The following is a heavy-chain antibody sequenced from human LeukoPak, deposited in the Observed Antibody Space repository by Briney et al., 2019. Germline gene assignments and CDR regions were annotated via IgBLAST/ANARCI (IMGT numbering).Heavy chain of an antibody. J-gene: IGHJ6*03. CDR1: GFTFNTYN. Sequence: PGESLRLSCVASGFTFNTYNMNWVRQAPGKGLEWVSSITSSSSYIYYADSAKGRFTISRDNAKSSLYLQMNSLRDEDTAVYYCARDPYSGNYGDYYYYMDVWGKGTTVTISS. CDR2: ITSSSSYI. V-gene: IGHV3-21*01. CDR3: ARDPYSGNYGDYYYYMDV. D-gene: IGHD1-26*01.